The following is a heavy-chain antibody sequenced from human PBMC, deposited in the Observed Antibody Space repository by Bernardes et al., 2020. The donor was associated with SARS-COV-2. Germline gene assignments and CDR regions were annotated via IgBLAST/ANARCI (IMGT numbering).Heavy chain of an antibody. V-gene: IGHV3-23*01. CDR1: GFRFSNYA. D-gene: IGHD2-2*01. J-gene: IGHJ5*02. Sequence: GGSLRLSCAASGFRFSNYAMNWVRQGPGKGLAWVSGISGSGDSPYYADSVKGRFTISRDNSKNTLYLQMNSLRAEDTALYYCAKDGYCTSIGCRASWFDPWGQGTLVTVSS. CDR3: AKDGYCTSIGCRASWFDP. CDR2: ISGSGDSP.